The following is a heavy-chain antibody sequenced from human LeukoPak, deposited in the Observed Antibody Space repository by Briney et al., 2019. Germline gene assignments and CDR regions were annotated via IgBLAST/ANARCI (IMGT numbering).Heavy chain of an antibody. D-gene: IGHD6-13*01. J-gene: IGHJ4*02. Sequence: GGSLRLSCAASGFTFSSYWMHWFRQAPGKGLVWVSRINSDGSSTSYADSVKGRFTISRDNAKNTLYLQMNSLRAEDTAVYYCARILPGIAAAGFDYWGQGTLVTVSS. CDR3: ARILPGIAAAGFDY. CDR1: GFTFSSYW. CDR2: INSDGSST. V-gene: IGHV3-74*01.